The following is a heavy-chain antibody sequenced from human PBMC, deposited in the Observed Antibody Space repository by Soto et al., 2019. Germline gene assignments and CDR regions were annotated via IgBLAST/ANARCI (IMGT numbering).Heavy chain of an antibody. CDR3: ARSFTKSRRGGVAFDY. D-gene: IGHD3-3*01. CDR2: IVPIDGST. Sequence: QVQLVQSGAEVKQPVSSVKVSCTTSGGTISSFGMNWVRQAPGQGLEWMGGIVPIDGSTKYAEKFQGRVTITADASTSTVYMDLSSMRSEDTDVYYCARSFTKSRRGGVAFDYWGQGTLLTVSP. CDR1: GGTISSFG. J-gene: IGHJ4*02. V-gene: IGHV1-69*01.